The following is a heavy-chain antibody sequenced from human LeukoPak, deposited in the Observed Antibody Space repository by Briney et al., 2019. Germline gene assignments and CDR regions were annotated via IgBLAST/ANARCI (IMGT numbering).Heavy chain of an antibody. CDR1: GFAFSSYA. Sequence: PGGSLRLSCAASGFAFSSYAMHWVRQAPGKGLEWVAVISYDGSNKCYADSVKGRFTISRDNSKNTLYLQMNSLRAEDTAVYYCAREAVYHRYYFDYWGQGTLVTVSS. CDR3: AREAVYHRYYFDY. D-gene: IGHD1-14*01. V-gene: IGHV3-30*01. J-gene: IGHJ4*02. CDR2: ISYDGSNK.